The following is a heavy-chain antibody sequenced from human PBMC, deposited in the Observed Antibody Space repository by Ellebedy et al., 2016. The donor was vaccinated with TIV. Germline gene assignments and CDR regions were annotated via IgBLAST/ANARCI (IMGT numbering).Heavy chain of an antibody. Sequence: GESLKISCAASGFTFSSYSMNWVRQAPGKGLEWVSFISSSSTIITIYYADSVKGRFTISRNKAKNTLYLKMNSLRDEDTAVYYCAMSFGYSYGPLDHWGQGSLVTVSS. CDR1: GFTFSSYS. CDR3: AMSFGYSYGPLDH. J-gene: IGHJ4*02. D-gene: IGHD5-18*01. V-gene: IGHV3-48*02. CDR2: ISSSSTIITI.